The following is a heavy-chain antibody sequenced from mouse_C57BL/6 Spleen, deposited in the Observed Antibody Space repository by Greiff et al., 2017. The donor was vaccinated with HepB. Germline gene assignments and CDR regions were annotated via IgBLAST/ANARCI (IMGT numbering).Heavy chain of an antibody. CDR1: GFTFSSYA. J-gene: IGHJ4*01. D-gene: IGHD2-4*01. CDR3: TRGYDYENYAMDY. Sequence: EVKLQESGEGLVKPGGSLKLSCAASGFTFSSYAMSWVRQTPEKRLEWVAYISSGGDYIYYADTVKGRFTISRDNARNTLYLQMSSLKSEDTAMYYCTRGYDYENYAMDYWGQGTSVTVSS. V-gene: IGHV5-9-1*02. CDR2: ISSGGDYI.